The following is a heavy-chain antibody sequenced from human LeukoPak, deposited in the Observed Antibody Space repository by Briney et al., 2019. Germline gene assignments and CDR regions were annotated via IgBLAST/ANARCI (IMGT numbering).Heavy chain of an antibody. CDR2: IIPIFGTA. J-gene: IGHJ6*03. V-gene: IGHV1-69*05. D-gene: IGHD6-6*01. CDR1: GGTFSSYA. Sequence: SVKVSCKASGGTFSSYAISWVRQAPGQGLEWMGGIIPIFGTANYAQKFQGRVTITTDESTGTAYMELSSLRSEDTAVYYCARGESYSSSGARPRLNYYYYYMDVWGKGTTVTVSS. CDR3: ARGESYSSSGARPRLNYYYYYMDV.